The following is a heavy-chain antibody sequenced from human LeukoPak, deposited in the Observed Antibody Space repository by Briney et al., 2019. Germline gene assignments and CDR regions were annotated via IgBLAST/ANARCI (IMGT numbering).Heavy chain of an antibody. CDR3: ARVPHYCSGTNCHNWFDP. J-gene: IGHJ5*02. Sequence: SETLSLTCTVSGGSISSYYWSWIRQPPGKGLELIGYISNSGSTNYNPSLKSRVTMSVDTSKDQFSLKLTSVTVADTAVYSCARVPHYCSGTNCHNWFDPWGQGTLVTVSS. D-gene: IGHD2-2*01. CDR1: GGSISSYY. CDR2: ISNSGST. V-gene: IGHV4-59*01.